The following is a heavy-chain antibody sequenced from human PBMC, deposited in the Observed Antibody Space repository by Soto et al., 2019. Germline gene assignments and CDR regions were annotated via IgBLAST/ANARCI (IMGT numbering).Heavy chain of an antibody. D-gene: IGHD3-22*01. Sequence: PSETLSLTCAVYGGSFSGYYWSWIRQPPGKGLEWIGEINHSGSTNYNPSLKSRVTISVDTSKNQFSLKLSSVTAADTAVYYCARDDDGSTYTDALDIWGQGTMVT. CDR1: GGSFSGYY. CDR3: ARDDDGSTYTDALDI. V-gene: IGHV4-34*01. CDR2: INHSGST. J-gene: IGHJ3*02.